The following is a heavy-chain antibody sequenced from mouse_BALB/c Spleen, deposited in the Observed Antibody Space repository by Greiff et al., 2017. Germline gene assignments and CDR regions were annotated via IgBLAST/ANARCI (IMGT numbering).Heavy chain of an antibody. CDR2: ISDGGSYT. Sequence: EVHLVESGGGLVKPGGSLKLSCAASGFTFSDYYMYWVRQTPEKRLEWVATISDGGSYTYYPDSLKGRFTISRDNAKNNLYLQMSSLKSEDTAMYYCVRYDDAMDYWGQGTSVTVSS. J-gene: IGHJ4*01. V-gene: IGHV5-4*02. D-gene: IGHD2-14*01. CDR1: GFTFSDYY. CDR3: VRYDDAMDY.